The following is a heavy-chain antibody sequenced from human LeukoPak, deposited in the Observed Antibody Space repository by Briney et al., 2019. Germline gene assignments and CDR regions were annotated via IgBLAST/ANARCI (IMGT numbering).Heavy chain of an antibody. CDR2: FYYIGGT. J-gene: IGHJ5*02. D-gene: IGHD4-11*01. V-gene: IGHV4-39*01. CDR1: RGSVSSRSYY. Sequence: SETLSLTCTVSRGSVSSRSYYWGWIRQPPGKRLEWIGSFYYIGGTYYNPSLEGRVTISADSSKNQFSLKLTSVTAADTALYYCARILTTFDPWGQGTLVTVSS. CDR3: ARILTTFDP.